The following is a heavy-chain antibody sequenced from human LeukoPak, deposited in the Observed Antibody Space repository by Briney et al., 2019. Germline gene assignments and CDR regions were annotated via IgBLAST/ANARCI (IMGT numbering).Heavy chain of an antibody. Sequence: GGSLRLSCAASGFTFSSYAMGWVRQAPGKGLEWVSAITASGGNTYYADSVKGRFTISRDNSKNTLYLQVNSLRAADTAVYYRAIRDGYSYGWYYFAYWAQGTVVTVSS. CDR3: AIRDGYSYGWYYFAY. CDR1: GFTFSSYA. D-gene: IGHD5-18*01. V-gene: IGHV3-23*01. CDR2: ITASGGNT. J-gene: IGHJ4*02.